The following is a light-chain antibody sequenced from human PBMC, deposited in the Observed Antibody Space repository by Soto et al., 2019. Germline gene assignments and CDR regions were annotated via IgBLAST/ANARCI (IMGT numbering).Light chain of an antibody. Sequence: DIHITESPSSLSASVLDRFTITFRASQTISSWLAWYQQKPGKAPKLLIYKASTLKSGVPSRFSGSGSGTDFTLTISSLQPEDFATYYCQQSYSTPWTFGQGTKVDIK. CDR1: QTISSW. CDR3: QQSYSTPWT. V-gene: IGKV1-5*03. CDR2: KAS. J-gene: IGKJ1*01.